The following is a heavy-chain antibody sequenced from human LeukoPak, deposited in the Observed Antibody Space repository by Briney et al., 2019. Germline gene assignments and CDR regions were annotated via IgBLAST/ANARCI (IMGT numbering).Heavy chain of an antibody. V-gene: IGHV1-69*04. CDR3: ARVPLGDYYDSSDAGY. CDR2: IIPILGIA. CDR1: GGTFSSYA. D-gene: IGHD3-22*01. Sequence: GSSVKVSCKASGGTFSSYAISWVRQAPGQGLEWMGRIIPILGIANYAQKFQGRVTITADKSTSTAYMELSSLRSEDTAVYYCARVPLGDYYDSSDAGYWGQGTLVTVSS. J-gene: IGHJ4*02.